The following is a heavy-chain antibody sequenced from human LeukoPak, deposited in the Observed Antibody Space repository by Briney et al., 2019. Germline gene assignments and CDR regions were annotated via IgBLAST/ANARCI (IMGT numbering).Heavy chain of an antibody. CDR1: GFTLSSYW. J-gene: IGHJ3*02. CDR3: ARDGNYDDAFDI. D-gene: IGHD1-7*01. V-gene: IGHV3-7*01. Sequence: GSLRLSCAASGFTLSSYWMSWVRQAPGKGLEWVANIKQDGSEKYYVDSVKGRFTISRDNGKNSLYLQMNSLRAEDTAVYYCARDGNYDDAFDIWGQGTMVTVSS. CDR2: IKQDGSEK.